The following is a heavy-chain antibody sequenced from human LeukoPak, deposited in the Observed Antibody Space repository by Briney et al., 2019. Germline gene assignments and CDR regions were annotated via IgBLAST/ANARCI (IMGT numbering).Heavy chain of an antibody. D-gene: IGHD6-13*01. Sequence: PGVSLRLSCAASGFTVSSNYMSWVRQAPGKGLEWVSVIYSGGSTYYADSVKGRFTISRDNSKNTLYLQMNSLRAEDTAVYYCARDRGAAAGYFDYWGQGTLVTVSS. CDR1: GFTVSSNY. J-gene: IGHJ4*02. CDR2: IYSGGST. V-gene: IGHV3-53*01. CDR3: ARDRGAAAGYFDY.